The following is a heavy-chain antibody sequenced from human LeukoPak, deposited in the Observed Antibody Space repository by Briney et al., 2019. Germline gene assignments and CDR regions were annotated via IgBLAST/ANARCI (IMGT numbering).Heavy chain of an antibody. Sequence: GGSLRLSCAASGFTFSNYWMSWVRQAPGKGLEWVASIKQDGSEKYYVDSVKGRFTISRDNAKNSLFLQMNSLRDEDTAVYYCTRDSHGSGWTINWFDPWGQGTLVTVSS. CDR1: GFTFSNYW. CDR2: IKQDGSEK. V-gene: IGHV3-7*01. D-gene: IGHD6-25*01. CDR3: TRDSHGSGWTINWFDP. J-gene: IGHJ5*02.